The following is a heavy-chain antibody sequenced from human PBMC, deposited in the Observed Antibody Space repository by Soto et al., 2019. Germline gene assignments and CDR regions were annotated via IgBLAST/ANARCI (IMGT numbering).Heavy chain of an antibody. V-gene: IGHV3-48*01. J-gene: IGHJ5*02. CDR1: GFSFSSHA. CDR2: IGISSSVI. CDR3: TRDMWTYSGSWESNH. D-gene: IGHD1-26*01. Sequence: ELQLVESGGGLVQPGGSLRLSCAASGFSFSSHAMNWVRQAPGKGLEWVSYIGISSSVIVYADSVRGRFTVSRDDAKNSLYLQMNSLRVEDTAVYYCTRDMWTYSGSWESNHWGQGILVSVST.